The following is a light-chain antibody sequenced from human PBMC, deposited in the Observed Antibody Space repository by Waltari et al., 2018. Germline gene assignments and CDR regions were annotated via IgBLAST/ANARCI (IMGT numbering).Light chain of an antibody. CDR3: QTGGHGTWV. CDR1: SGHSSNV. J-gene: IGLJ3*02. Sequence: QLVLTQSPSASASLGASVKLTCTLSSGHSSNVIAWLQQQPAKGPRYLMKVNSDGSHNKGDEIPDRFSGSSSGAERYLPISSLQSEDEADYYCQTGGHGTWVFGGGTKLTVL. CDR2: VNSDGSH. V-gene: IGLV4-69*01.